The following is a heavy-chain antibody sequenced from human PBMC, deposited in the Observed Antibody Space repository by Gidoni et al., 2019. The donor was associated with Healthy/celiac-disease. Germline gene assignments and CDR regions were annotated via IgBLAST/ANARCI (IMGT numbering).Heavy chain of an antibody. CDR1: GFTFAAYA. CDR3: AKLGCSSTSCQTDY. D-gene: IGHD2-2*01. CDR2: ISWNSGSR. J-gene: IGHJ4*02. Sequence: EVQLVESGGGLVQPGRSLRLSCAASGFTFAAYAMHWVRQAQGKGLAWGSGISWNSGSRGDADSVKGRFTISRDNAKNSLYLQMNSLRAEDTALYYCAKLGCSSTSCQTDYWGQGTLVTVSS. V-gene: IGHV3-9*01.